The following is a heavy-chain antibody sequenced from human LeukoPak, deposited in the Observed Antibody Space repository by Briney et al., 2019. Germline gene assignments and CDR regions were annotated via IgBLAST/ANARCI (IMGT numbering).Heavy chain of an antibody. D-gene: IGHD3-3*01. CDR2: ISAHNGNT. CDR3: ARGEPRRDYDFWSGYPHKYGMDV. V-gene: IGHV1-18*01. Sequence: ASVKVSCKASGYTFTSYGISWVRQAPGQGLEWMGWISAHNGNTNYAQKLQGRVTMTTDTSTSTAYMELRSLRSDDTAVYYCARGEPRRDYDFWSGYPHKYGMDVWGQGTTVTVSS. J-gene: IGHJ6*02. CDR1: GYTFTSYG.